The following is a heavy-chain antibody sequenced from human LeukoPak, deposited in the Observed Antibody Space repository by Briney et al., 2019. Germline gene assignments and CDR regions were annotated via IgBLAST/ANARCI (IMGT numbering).Heavy chain of an antibody. D-gene: IGHD2-2*01. CDR2: IWYDGSKK. Sequence: GGSLRLSCAASGFTFSSCVMHWVRQAPGKGLEWVAVIWYDGSKKYYADSVKGRFTISRDNSKNTLYLQMNSLRAEDTAVYYCARDTPVVPTGYFDYWGQGTLVTVSS. J-gene: IGHJ4*02. CDR1: GFTFSSCV. V-gene: IGHV3-33*01. CDR3: ARDTPVVPTGYFDY.